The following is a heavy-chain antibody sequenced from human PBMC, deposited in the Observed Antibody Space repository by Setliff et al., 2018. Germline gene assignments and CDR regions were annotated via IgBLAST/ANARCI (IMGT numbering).Heavy chain of an antibody. J-gene: IGHJ4*02. V-gene: IGHV4-61*09. CDR1: GDSISSRRNY. Sequence: PSETLSLTCTVSGDSISSRRNYWGWFRQPAGKELEWIGQIYTSWSTNYNPSLKSRVTISVDTSKNQFSLKLSSVTAADTAVYYCARTGTYRYFDYWGQGTMVTVSS. CDR3: ARTGTYRYFDY. CDR2: IYTSWST. D-gene: IGHD1-1*01.